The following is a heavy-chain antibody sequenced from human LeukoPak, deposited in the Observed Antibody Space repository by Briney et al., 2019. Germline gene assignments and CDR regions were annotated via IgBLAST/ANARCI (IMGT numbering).Heavy chain of an antibody. CDR3: ARDTAGKYSSSWVLDY. CDR2: ISSSSSYI. J-gene: IGHJ4*02. D-gene: IGHD6-13*01. V-gene: IGHV3-21*01. Sequence: PGGSLRLSCAASGFTFSSYSMNWVRQAPGKGLEWVSSISSSSSYIYYADLVKGRFTISRDNAKNSLYLQMNSLRAEDTAVYYCARDTAGKYSSSWVLDYWGQGILVTVSS. CDR1: GFTFSSYS.